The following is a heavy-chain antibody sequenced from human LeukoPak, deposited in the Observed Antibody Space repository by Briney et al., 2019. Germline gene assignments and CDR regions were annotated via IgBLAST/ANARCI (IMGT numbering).Heavy chain of an antibody. Sequence: PSETLSLTCTVSGGSISSSSYYWGWIRQPPGKGLEWIGSIYYSGSTYYNPSLKSRVTISVDTSKNQFSLKLSSVTAADTAVYYCASHYDYVWGSYRNWGQGTLVTVSS. J-gene: IGHJ4*02. CDR2: IYYSGST. D-gene: IGHD3-16*02. CDR3: ASHYDYVWGSYRN. V-gene: IGHV4-39*07. CDR1: GGSISSSSYY.